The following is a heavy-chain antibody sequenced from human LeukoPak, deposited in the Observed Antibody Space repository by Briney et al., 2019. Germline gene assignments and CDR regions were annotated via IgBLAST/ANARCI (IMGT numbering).Heavy chain of an antibody. Sequence: ASVKVSCKASGYTFTSYGISWVRQAPGQGLEWMGWISAYNGNTNYAQKLQGRVTMTTDTSTSTAYMELRGLRSDDTAVYYCARVKWPFPDYYDSSGYYLKSGRLFALDYWGQGTLVTVSS. CDR2: ISAYNGNT. V-gene: IGHV1-18*01. D-gene: IGHD3-22*01. CDR3: ARVKWPFPDYYDSSGYYLKSGRLFALDY. J-gene: IGHJ4*02. CDR1: GYTFTSYG.